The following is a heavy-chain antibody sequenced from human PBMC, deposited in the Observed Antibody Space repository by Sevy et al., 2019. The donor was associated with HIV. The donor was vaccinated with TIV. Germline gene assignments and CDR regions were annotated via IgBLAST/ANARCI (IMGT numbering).Heavy chain of an antibody. J-gene: IGHJ4*02. CDR2: IHHSGST. Sequence: SETLSLTCAVSGGSITSDNWLSWVRQPPGKGLEWIGEIHHSGSTNYKPSLKSRLTISVDKSKNQFSLRLSSVTAADTAVYYCARADCSGGSSSMMRYWGQGTRVTVSS. CDR1: GGSITSDNW. D-gene: IGHD2-15*01. V-gene: IGHV4-4*02. CDR3: ARADCSGGSSSMMRY.